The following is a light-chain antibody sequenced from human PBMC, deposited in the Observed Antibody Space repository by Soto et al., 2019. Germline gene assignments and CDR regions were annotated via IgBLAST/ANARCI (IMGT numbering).Light chain of an antibody. V-gene: IGKV1-5*01. J-gene: IGKJ1*01. CDR3: QHSDTSLRK. Sequence: TNTPTIVSGADKKRATVTFRASQSVSGWLVWYQQKPGEAPKLLIYDASALPRGAPSRFSGSGSGTKFTLTIASLQPDDFTTYYCQHSDTSLRKFGPGTKVDI. CDR1: QSVSGW. CDR2: DAS.